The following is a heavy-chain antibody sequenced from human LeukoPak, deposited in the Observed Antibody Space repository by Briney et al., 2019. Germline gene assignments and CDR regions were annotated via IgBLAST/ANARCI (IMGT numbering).Heavy chain of an antibody. CDR2: ISYDGSNK. V-gene: IGHV3-30*18. Sequence: GGSLRLSCAASGFTFSNHGMHWVRQAPGKGLEWVAIISYDGSNKYYADSVKGRFTISRDNSKNTLYLQMNSLRDEDTAVYYCAKDSRFLEWLSPFGYWGQGTLVTVSS. J-gene: IGHJ4*02. CDR1: GFTFSNHG. D-gene: IGHD3-3*01. CDR3: AKDSRFLEWLSPFGY.